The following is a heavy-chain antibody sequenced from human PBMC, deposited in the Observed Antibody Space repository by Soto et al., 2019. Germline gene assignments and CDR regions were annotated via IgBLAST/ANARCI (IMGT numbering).Heavy chain of an antibody. CDR3: AHLGITGTTGYFDL. CDR2: IDWDDHG. CDR1: GFSLSTSGVG. V-gene: IGHV2-5*02. Sequence: QITLKESGPTLVKPTQTLTLTCSFSGFSLSTSGVGVGWIRQPPGKALEWLALIDWDDHGHYSPSLKSRLTITKDTSKNQVVLRMTNMDPVDTATYYCAHLGITGTTGYFDLWGRGTLVTVSS. J-gene: IGHJ2*01. D-gene: IGHD1-20*01.